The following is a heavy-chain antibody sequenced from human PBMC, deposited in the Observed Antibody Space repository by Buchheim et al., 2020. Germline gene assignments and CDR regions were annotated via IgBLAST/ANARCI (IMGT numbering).Heavy chain of an antibody. CDR3: ARNKGYCDGGSCHSGVH. J-gene: IGHJ4*02. D-gene: IGHD2-15*01. CDR2: IFPGDFHI. CDR1: GYNFATYW. Sequence: EVQLVQSGAEVKKPGESLKISCKASGYNFATYWIGWVRQMPGKGLEWMGTIFPGDFHIRYSPSFEGQVTISVDKSVNTAYLQWSSLKASDTAIYYCARNKGYCDGGSCHSGVHWGQGTL. V-gene: IGHV5-51*01.